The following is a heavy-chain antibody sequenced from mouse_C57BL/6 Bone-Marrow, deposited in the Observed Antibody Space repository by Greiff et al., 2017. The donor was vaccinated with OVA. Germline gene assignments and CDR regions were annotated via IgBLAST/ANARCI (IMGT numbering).Heavy chain of an antibody. Sequence: VKLVESGPGLVQPSQSLSITCTVSGFSLTSYGVHWVRQSPGKGLEWLGVIWSGGSTDYNAAFISRLSISKDNSKSQVFFKMNSLQADDTAIYYCARRGWTLYYYAMDYWGQGTSVTVSS. J-gene: IGHJ4*01. CDR1: GFSLTSYG. CDR2: IWSGGST. CDR3: ARRGWTLYYYAMDY. D-gene: IGHD2-3*01. V-gene: IGHV2-2*01.